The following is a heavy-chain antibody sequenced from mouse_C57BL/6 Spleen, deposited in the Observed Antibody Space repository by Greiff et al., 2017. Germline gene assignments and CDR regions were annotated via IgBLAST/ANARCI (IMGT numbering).Heavy chain of an antibody. J-gene: IGHJ2*01. D-gene: IGHD1-1*01. CDR3: STTVVGFDD. Sequence: EVQVVESGAELVRPGASVKLSCTASGFNIKDYYMNWVKQRPEQGLEWIGRIVPEGGDTEYAPKFQGKATMTADTSSNTAYLQISSLTSEDTAVYYCSTTVVGFDDWGQGTTLTVSS. V-gene: IGHV14-1*01. CDR1: GFNIKDYY. CDR2: IVPEGGDT.